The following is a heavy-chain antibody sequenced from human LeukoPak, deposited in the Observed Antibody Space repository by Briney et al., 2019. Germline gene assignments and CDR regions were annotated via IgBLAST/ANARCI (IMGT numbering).Heavy chain of an antibody. V-gene: IGHV4-61*02. CDR1: GGSISSGSYY. Sequence: NPSQTLSLTCTVSGGSISSGSYYWSWIRQPAGKGLEWIGRIYTSGSTNYNPSLKSRVTISVDTSKNQFSLKLSSVTAADTAVYYCARLHTVTNEYYFDYWGQGTLVTVSS. D-gene: IGHD4-17*01. CDR2: IYTSGST. CDR3: ARLHTVTNEYYFDY. J-gene: IGHJ4*02.